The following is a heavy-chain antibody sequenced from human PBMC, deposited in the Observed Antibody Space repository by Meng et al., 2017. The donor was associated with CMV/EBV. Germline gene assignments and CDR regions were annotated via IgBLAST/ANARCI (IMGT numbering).Heavy chain of an antibody. V-gene: IGHV3-9*01. CDR1: GFSFDDYA. Sequence: GGSLRLSCVASGFSFDDYAMHWVRQAPGKGLEWVSGITWNSGSIDYADSVKGRFTISRDNANDSLYLQMNSLRAEDTASYYCAKVGRDCSSSSCYTGYYGMDVWGQGTTVTVSS. CDR2: ITWNSGSI. CDR3: AKVGRDCSSSSCYTGYYGMDV. J-gene: IGHJ6*02. D-gene: IGHD2-2*02.